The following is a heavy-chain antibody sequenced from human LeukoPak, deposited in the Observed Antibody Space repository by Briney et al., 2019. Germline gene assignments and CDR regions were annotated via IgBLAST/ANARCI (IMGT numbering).Heavy chain of an antibody. Sequence: PSETLSLNCAVYGGSLRADFWSWIRQPPGKGLEWIVDIHPGGSTKYNPSLASRVTMSVDTSKNQFSLRLTSVTAADTAVYYCARAPDRIRFDPWGQGALVTVSS. CDR3: ARAPDRIRFDP. D-gene: IGHD1-14*01. J-gene: IGHJ5*02. CDR2: IHPGGST. V-gene: IGHV4-34*01. CDR1: GGSLRADF.